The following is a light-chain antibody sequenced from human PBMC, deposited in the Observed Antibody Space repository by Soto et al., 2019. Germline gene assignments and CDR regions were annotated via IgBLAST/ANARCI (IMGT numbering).Light chain of an antibody. CDR3: AAWDGSLNNVL. CDR2: GDN. Sequence: PVLTQPPSASGTPGQRVTISCSGSGSSIGTNTVNWYRQLPGTAPRLLIYGDNQRPSGVPDRFSGSKSGTSASLAISGLQSEDEADYYCAAWDGSLNNVLFGGGTKLTVL. J-gene: IGLJ2*01. V-gene: IGLV1-44*01. CDR1: GSSIGTNT.